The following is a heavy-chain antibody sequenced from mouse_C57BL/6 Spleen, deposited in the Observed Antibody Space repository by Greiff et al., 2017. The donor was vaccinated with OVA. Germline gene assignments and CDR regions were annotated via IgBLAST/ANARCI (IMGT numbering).Heavy chain of an antibody. Sequence: VQLQQPGAELVKPGASVKLSCKASGYTFTSYWMQWVKQRPGQGLEWIGEIDPSDSYTNYNQKFKGKATLTVDTSSSTAYMQLSSLTSEDSAVYYCARGIDYWGKGTTLTVSS. CDR3: ARGIDY. V-gene: IGHV1-50*01. CDR1: GYTFTSYW. J-gene: IGHJ2*01. CDR2: IDPSDSYT.